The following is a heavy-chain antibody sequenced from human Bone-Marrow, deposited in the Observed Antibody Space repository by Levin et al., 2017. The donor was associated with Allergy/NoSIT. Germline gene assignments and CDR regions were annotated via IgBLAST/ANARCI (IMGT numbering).Heavy chain of an antibody. CDR2: ISSLGYTI. D-gene: IGHD1/OR15-1a*01. J-gene: IGHJ4*02. Sequence: GGSLRLSCAVSGFSFSSYEMNWVRQAPGKGLEWISYISSLGYTIYNADSVKGRFTISRDNANNSLYLQMNSLRAEDTAIYYCARGGQTNTFFDYWGQGTLVTVSS. CDR3: ARGGQTNTFFDY. V-gene: IGHV3-48*03. CDR1: GFSFSSYE.